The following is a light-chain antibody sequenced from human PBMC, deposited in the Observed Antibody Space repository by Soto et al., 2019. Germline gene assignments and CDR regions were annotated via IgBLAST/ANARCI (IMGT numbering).Light chain of an antibody. Sequence: DIQMTQSPSTLSASVGDRVTTTCRGSQSISSWLARYQQKPGKVPKFLIYKASNLESGVPSRFSGSGSGTEFTLTISSLQPDNFEPFYCKQYYPSSWTFGQGTTVDIK. CDR1: QSISSW. V-gene: IGKV1-5*03. CDR3: KQYYPSSWT. CDR2: KAS. J-gene: IGKJ1*01.